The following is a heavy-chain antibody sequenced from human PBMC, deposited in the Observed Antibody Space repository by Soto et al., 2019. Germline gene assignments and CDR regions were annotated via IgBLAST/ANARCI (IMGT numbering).Heavy chain of an antibody. D-gene: IGHD3-3*01. CDR3: ARDQKGSYYDFWSGSRGMDV. CDR2: INPNSGGT. CDR1: GYTFIGYY. Sequence: ASVKVSCKASGYTFIGYYMHWVRQAPGQGLEWMGWINPNSGGTKYAQKFQGRVTMTRDTSISTAYMELSRLKSDDTAIYYCARDQKGSYYDFWSGSRGMDVWGQGTTVTVSS. V-gene: IGHV1-2*02. J-gene: IGHJ6*02.